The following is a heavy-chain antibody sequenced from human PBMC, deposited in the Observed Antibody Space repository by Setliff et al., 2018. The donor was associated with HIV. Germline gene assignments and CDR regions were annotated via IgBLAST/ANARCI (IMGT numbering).Heavy chain of an antibody. CDR1: GYTFTSHA. V-gene: IGHV1-3*01. CDR3: ARGEDCSSSSCYYYYMDV. Sequence: GASVKVSCKASGYTFTSHAMNWLRQAPGQRLEWMGWINAGNGNTKCSQMFQGRVTITRDTSASTTYLELSSLRSEDTAVYYCARGEDCSSSSCYYYYMDVWGTGTTVTVSS. J-gene: IGHJ6*03. CDR2: INAGNGNT. D-gene: IGHD2-2*01.